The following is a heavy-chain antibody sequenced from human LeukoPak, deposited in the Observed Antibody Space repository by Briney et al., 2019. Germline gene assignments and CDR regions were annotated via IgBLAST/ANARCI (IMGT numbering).Heavy chain of an antibody. V-gene: IGHV3-7*02. D-gene: IGHD3-22*01. J-gene: IGHJ4*02. CDR2: IKPDGSEK. Sequence: GGSLRLSCAASGFTFSGYWMSWVRQAPGKGLEWVANIKPDGSEKYYVDSVKGRFTISRENAKNSLYLQMNSLRAEDTAVYYCARGQEYYYDSSAYSKFDYWGQGTLVTVSS. CDR3: ARGQEYYYDSSAYSKFDY. CDR1: GFTFSGYW.